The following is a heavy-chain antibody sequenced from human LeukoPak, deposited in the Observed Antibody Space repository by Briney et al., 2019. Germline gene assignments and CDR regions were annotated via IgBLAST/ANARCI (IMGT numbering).Heavy chain of an antibody. CDR1: GFTLSSYS. CDR3: ARVGSNQWLDY. Sequence: GGSLRLPCAASGFTLSSYSMNWVRQAPGKGLEWVSYISGGSSTIYNADSVKGRFTISRDNAKNLLYLLMDTLRAKDTAVYYCARVGSNQWLDYWGQGTLVTVSS. D-gene: IGHD6-19*01. CDR2: ISGGSSTI. J-gene: IGHJ4*02. V-gene: IGHV3-48*01.